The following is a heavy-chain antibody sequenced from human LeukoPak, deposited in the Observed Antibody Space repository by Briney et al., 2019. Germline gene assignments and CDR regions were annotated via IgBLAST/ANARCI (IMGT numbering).Heavy chain of an antibody. Sequence: GGSLRLSCAASGFTFNNYVMSWVRQAPGKGLERVSLISRNGGGTNYADSVKGRFTISRDNSKNTLYLQMNTLRAEDTAVYYCAKGDYGDYVLDYWGQGTLVTVSS. J-gene: IGHJ4*02. D-gene: IGHD4-17*01. CDR1: GFTFNNYV. CDR3: AKGDYGDYVLDY. V-gene: IGHV3-23*01. CDR2: ISRNGGGT.